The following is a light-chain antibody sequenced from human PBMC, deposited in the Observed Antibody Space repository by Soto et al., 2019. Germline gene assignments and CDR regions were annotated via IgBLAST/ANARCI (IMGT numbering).Light chain of an antibody. J-gene: IGKJ1*01. V-gene: IGKV3-15*01. CDR2: GAS. Sequence: EIVFTQSPATLSLSPGERATLSCRASQSVSSYLAWYQQTPGQPPRLLIYGASTRDTGIPARFSGSGSGTEFTLTISSLQSEDFAVYYCQQYNNWPWTFGQGTKVDIK. CDR1: QSVSSY. CDR3: QQYNNWPWT.